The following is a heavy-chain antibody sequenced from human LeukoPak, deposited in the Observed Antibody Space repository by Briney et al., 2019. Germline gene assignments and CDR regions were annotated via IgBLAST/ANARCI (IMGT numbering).Heavy chain of an antibody. CDR2: IYYSGST. J-gene: IGHJ4*02. CDR3: ARLPLNYAIDY. D-gene: IGHD4-11*01. CDR1: GGSISSSSYF. V-gene: IGHV4-39*01. Sequence: SETLSLTCTVSGGSISSSSYFWGWIRQPPGKGLEWLGSIYYSGSTSYNTSLKSRVTISVDTSKNQFSLQLSSVTAADTAVYCCARLPLNYAIDYWGPGTQVTVSS.